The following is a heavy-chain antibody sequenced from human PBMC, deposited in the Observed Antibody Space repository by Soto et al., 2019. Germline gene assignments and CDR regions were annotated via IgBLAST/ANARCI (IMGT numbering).Heavy chain of an antibody. CDR3: VRSGDNYNLLDY. V-gene: IGHV3-11*06. J-gene: IGHJ4*02. D-gene: IGHD1-1*01. Sequence: GCIRLCCASSGFSFFDRYMSWIRQAPGKGLEWIGYSSNSGSFTRYADSVKGRFSISRDNAKNSLYLQINSLRGDDTATYFCVRSGDNYNLLDYWGQGPPVTVSS. CDR1: GFSFFDRY. CDR2: SSNSGSFT.